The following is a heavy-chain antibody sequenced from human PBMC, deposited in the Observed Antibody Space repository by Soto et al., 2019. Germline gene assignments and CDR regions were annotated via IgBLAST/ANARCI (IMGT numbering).Heavy chain of an antibody. V-gene: IGHV4-61*01. CDR1: VGSGSSGSYY. CDR2: IYYSGST. Sequence: PSETLSLTCTVSVGSGSSGSYYWSWIRQPPGKGLEWIGYIYYSGSTNYNPSLKSRVTISVDTSKNQFSLKLSSVTAADTAVYYCARVGRLGWFDPWGQGTLVTVSS. D-gene: IGHD1-26*01. CDR3: ARVGRLGWFDP. J-gene: IGHJ5*02.